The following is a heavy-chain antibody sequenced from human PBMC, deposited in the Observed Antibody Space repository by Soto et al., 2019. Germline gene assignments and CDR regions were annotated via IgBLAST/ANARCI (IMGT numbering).Heavy chain of an antibody. Sequence: GGSLRLSCATSGFILSDCAMNWVRQAPGKGLEWVSYISSSSSVIDYADSVKGRFTISRDNAKNSLYLQMNSLRAEDTAVYYCAKASCSSTSCYFRLDYWGQGTLVTVPQ. D-gene: IGHD2-2*01. J-gene: IGHJ4*02. CDR1: GFILSDCA. V-gene: IGHV3-48*01. CDR3: AKASCSSTSCYFRLDY. CDR2: ISSSSSVI.